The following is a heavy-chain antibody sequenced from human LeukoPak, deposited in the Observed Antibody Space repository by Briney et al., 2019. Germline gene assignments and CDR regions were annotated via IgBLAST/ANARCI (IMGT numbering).Heavy chain of an antibody. J-gene: IGHJ5*02. V-gene: IGHV3-30*02. CDR1: GFTFSSYG. CDR2: IRYDGSNK. CDR3: AKDRARYNWFDP. Sequence: PGGSLRLSCAASGFTFSSYGMHWVRQAPGKGLEWVAFIRYDGSNKYYADSVKGRFTISRDNSKNTLYLQMNSLRAEDTAVYYCAKDRARYNWFDPWGQGILVTVSS.